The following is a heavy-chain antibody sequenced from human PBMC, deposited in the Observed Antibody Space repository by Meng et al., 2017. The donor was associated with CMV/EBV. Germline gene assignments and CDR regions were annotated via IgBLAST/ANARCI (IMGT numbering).Heavy chain of an antibody. CDR3: AKVSRESCYYCGMDV. V-gene: IGHV3-21*04. CDR2: ISSSSSYI. CDR1: GFTFSSYS. D-gene: IGHD2-2*01. Sequence: GESLKISCAASGFTFSSYSMNWVRQAPGKGLEWVSSISSSSSYIYYADSVKGRFTISRDNAKNSLYLQMNSLRAEDTALYYCAKVSRESCYYCGMDVWGQGTTVTVSS. J-gene: IGHJ6*02.